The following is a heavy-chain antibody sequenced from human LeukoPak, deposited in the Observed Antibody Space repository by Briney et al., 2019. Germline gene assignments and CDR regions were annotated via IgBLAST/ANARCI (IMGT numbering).Heavy chain of an antibody. D-gene: IGHD5-24*01. CDR3: AKVKMATIGPYFDY. CDR2: ISGSGGST. J-gene: IGHJ4*02. CDR1: GFTFSSYA. Sequence: GGSLRLSCAASGFTFSSYAMSWVRQAPGKGLEWVSAISGSGGSTYYADSVKGRFTISRDNSKNTLYLQMNTLRAEDTAVYYCAKVKMATIGPYFDYWGQGTLVTVSS. V-gene: IGHV3-23*01.